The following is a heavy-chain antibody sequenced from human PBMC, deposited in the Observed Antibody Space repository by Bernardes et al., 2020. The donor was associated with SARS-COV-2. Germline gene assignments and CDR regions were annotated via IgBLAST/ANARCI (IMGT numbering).Heavy chain of an antibody. V-gene: IGHV4-59*12. Sequence: ETLSLTCTVSGDSINNYYWTWIRQPPGKGLEWIGTFHYSGSTNYNPSLRSRVTLSVDMSKTQSSLQLTSVTAADTAVYYCARGGYYYDNSGYYDWYFDLWGRGTLVTVSS. CDR1: GDSINNYY. J-gene: IGHJ2*01. CDR3: ARGGYYYDNSGYYDWYFDL. D-gene: IGHD3-22*01. CDR2: FHYSGST.